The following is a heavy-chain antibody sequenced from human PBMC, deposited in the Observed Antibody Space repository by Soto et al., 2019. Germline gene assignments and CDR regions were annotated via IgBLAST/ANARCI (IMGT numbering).Heavy chain of an antibody. J-gene: IGHJ6*02. CDR2: MNEDGGTT. D-gene: IGHD3-10*01. CDR1: GFSFSSYW. Sequence: EVQLVESGGGLVRPGGSLRLSCAASGFSFSSYWMHWVRQVPGKGLVWVARMNEDGGTTDYADSVKGRLTISRDNAKNTLYLQMNRLRVEDTAVYYCASDLSGRADVWGQGTTVTVSS. CDR3: ASDLSGRADV. V-gene: IGHV3-74*02.